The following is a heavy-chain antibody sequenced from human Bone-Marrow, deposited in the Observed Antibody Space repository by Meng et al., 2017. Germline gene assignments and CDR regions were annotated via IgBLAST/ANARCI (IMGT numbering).Heavy chain of an antibody. Sequence: ASVKVSCKASGYTFTFYRIHWVRQAPGQRLEWMGWINAGNYNTKYSQNFQGRVTITRDTSASTAYMELSSLRSEDTAVCYCARGGVPVDTGMVLDYWGQGTLVTVSS. J-gene: IGHJ4*02. CDR3: ARGGVPVDTGMVLDY. CDR2: INAGNYNT. V-gene: IGHV1-3*01. CDR1: GYTFTFYR. D-gene: IGHD5-18*01.